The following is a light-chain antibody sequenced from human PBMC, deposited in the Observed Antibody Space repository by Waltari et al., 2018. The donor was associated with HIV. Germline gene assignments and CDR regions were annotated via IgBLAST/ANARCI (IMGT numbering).Light chain of an antibody. J-gene: IGKJ2*01. V-gene: IGKV1-12*01. CDR1: QRIGTS. CDR2: AAS. Sequence: DIQMTQSPSSVSASVGDKVTITCRASQRIGTSLAWYQQKPGKAHTLLIYAASNLQGGVPSRFSGTGSETDFTLTISSLQAEDFATYHCQQAHSFPYTFGQGTKVDIK. CDR3: QQAHSFPYT.